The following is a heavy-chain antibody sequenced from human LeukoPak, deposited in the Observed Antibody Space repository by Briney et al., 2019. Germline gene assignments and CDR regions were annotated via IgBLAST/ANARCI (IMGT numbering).Heavy chain of an antibody. Sequence: SETLSLTCAVYGGSFSGYYWSWIRQPPGKGLEWIGEINHSGSTNYNPSLKSRVTISVDTSKNQFSLKLSSVTAADTAVYYCARMRGYSYGHYGYWGQGTLVTVSS. CDR3: ARMRGYSYGHYGY. J-gene: IGHJ4*02. D-gene: IGHD5-18*01. CDR2: INHSGST. V-gene: IGHV4-34*01. CDR1: GGSFSGYY.